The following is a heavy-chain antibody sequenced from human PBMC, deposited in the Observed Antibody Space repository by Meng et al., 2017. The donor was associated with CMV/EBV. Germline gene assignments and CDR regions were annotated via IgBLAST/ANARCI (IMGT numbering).Heavy chain of an antibody. V-gene: IGHV3-30*02. CDR1: GFTFSSYG. Sequence: ALRLSCAASGFTFSSYGMHWVRQAPGKGLEWVAFIRYDGSNKYYADSVKGRFTISGDNAKNSLYLQMNSLRAEDTAVYYCATDPTYYDFWSSHFIDYWGQGTLVTVSS. J-gene: IGHJ4*02. CDR3: ATDPTYYDFWSSHFIDY. D-gene: IGHD3-3*01. CDR2: IRYDGSNK.